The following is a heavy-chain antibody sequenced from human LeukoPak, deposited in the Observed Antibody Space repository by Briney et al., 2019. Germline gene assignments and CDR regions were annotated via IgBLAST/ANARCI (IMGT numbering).Heavy chain of an antibody. CDR3: ATVEMATSGPYYYYMDV. J-gene: IGHJ6*03. D-gene: IGHD5-24*01. Sequence: PGGSLRLSCAASGFTFSRHSMNWVRQAPGKGLEWVSSISSSSSYIYYADSVKGRFPISRDNAKNSLYLQMNSLRADETAVYYCATVEMATSGPYYYYMDVWGKGTTVTVSS. CDR2: ISSSSSYI. V-gene: IGHV3-21*01. CDR1: GFTFSRHS.